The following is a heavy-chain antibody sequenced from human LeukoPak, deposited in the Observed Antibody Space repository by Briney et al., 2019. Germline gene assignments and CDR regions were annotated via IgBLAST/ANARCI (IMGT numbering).Heavy chain of an antibody. V-gene: IGHV1-18*04. CDR2: ISASNGNT. J-gene: IGHJ4*01. CDR3: ASWSPSSGCSHDFDS. CDR1: GYTLTIYG. Sequence: ASVRVSSMQSGYTLTIYGISWVRQAPRQGLERVGGISASNGNTNHPQKLQRRVTLTTITSTNTDNMVQRNLSSDNTDVYYCASWSPSSGCSHDFDSWGQGTLITVSS. D-gene: IGHD6-19*01.